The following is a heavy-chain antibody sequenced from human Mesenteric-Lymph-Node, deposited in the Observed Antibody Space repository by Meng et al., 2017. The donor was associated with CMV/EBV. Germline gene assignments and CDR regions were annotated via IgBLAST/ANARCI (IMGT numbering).Heavy chain of an antibody. J-gene: IGHJ6*02. CDR3: ARDGPFHCSSTSCTSWYGMDV. V-gene: IGHV1-46*01. Sequence: ASVKVSCKASGGTFSSYAISWVRQAPGQGLEWMGIINPSGGSTSYAQKFQGRVTMTRDTSTSTVYMELSSLRSEDTAVYYCARDGPFHCSSTSCTSWYGMDVWGQGTTVTVSS. CDR2: INPSGGST. CDR1: GGTFSSYA. D-gene: IGHD2-2*01.